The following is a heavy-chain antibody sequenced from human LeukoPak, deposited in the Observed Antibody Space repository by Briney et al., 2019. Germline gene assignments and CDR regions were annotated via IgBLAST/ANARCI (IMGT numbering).Heavy chain of an antibody. CDR3: RTRSGPFDY. Sequence: PGGSLRLSCAASGFVFSSYAMTWVRQAPGKGLEWVANIKQDGSEKYYVDSVKGRFTISRDNAKNSLYLQMNSLRAEDTAVYYCRTRSGPFDYWGQGTLVTVSS. CDR1: GFVFSSYA. CDR2: IKQDGSEK. V-gene: IGHV3-7*05. D-gene: IGHD6-25*01. J-gene: IGHJ4*02.